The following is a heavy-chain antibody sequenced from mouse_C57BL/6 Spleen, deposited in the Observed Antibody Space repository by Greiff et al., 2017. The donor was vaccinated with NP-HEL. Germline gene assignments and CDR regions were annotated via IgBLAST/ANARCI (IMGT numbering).Heavy chain of an antibody. D-gene: IGHD4-1*01. V-gene: IGHV5-4*01. CDR1: GFTFSSYA. CDR2: ISDGGSYT. J-gene: IGHJ1*03. CDR3: ARDWDEGDYWYFDV. Sequence: EVKLMESGGGLVKPGGSLKLSCAASGFTFSSYAMSWVRQTPEKRLEWVATISDGGSYTYYPDNVKGRFTISRDNAKNNLYLQMSHLKSEDTAMYYGARDWDEGDYWYFDVWGTGTTVTVSS.